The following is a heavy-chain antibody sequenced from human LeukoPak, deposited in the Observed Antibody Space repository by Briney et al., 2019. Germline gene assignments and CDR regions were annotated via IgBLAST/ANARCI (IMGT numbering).Heavy chain of an antibody. CDR3: ARHIVVVPAAIYWFDP. Sequence: KPSETLSLTCTVSGGSISSYYWSWIRQPPGKGLEWIGYIYYSGSTNYNPSLRSRVTISVDTSKNQFSLKLSTVTAADTAVYYCARHIVVVPAAIYWFDPWGQGTLVTVSS. D-gene: IGHD2-2*02. V-gene: IGHV4-59*08. CDR1: GGSISSYY. J-gene: IGHJ5*02. CDR2: IYYSGST.